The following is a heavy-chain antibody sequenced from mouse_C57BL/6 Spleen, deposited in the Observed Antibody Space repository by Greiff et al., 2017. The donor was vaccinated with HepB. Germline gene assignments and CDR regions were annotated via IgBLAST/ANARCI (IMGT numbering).Heavy chain of an antibody. J-gene: IGHJ2*01. CDR2: ISDGGSYT. V-gene: IGHV5-4*03. D-gene: IGHD1-3*01. Sequence: EVKLVESGGGLVKPGGSLKLSCAASGFTFSSYAMSWVRQTPEKRLEWVATISDGGSYTYYPDNVKGRFTISRDNAKNNLYLQMSHLKSEDTAMYYCARGRDNLFDYWGQGTTLTVSS. CDR3: ARGRDNLFDY. CDR1: GFTFSSYA.